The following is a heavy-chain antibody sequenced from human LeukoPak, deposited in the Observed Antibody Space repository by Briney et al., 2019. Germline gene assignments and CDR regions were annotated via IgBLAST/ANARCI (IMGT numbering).Heavy chain of an antibody. CDR1: GYSISSGYY. CDR3: ASTTYDILTGYFGPLAFDY. CDR2: IDHSGTT. D-gene: IGHD3-9*01. V-gene: IGHV4-38-2*02. Sequence: SETLSLTCSVSGYSISSGYYWGWIRQPPGKGLEWIGSIDHSGTTYYNPSLKSRVTISVDTSKNQFSLKLSSVTAADTAVYYCASTTYDILTGYFGPLAFDYWGQGTLVTVSS. J-gene: IGHJ4*02.